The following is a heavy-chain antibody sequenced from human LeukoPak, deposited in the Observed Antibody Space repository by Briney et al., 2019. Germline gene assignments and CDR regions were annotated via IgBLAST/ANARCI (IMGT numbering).Heavy chain of an antibody. J-gene: IGHJ3*02. Sequence: PSETLSLTCTVSGGSISSGGYYWSWIRQHPGKGLEWIGYIYYSGSTYYNPSLKSRVTISVDTSKNQFSLKVSFLTAADTAVYYCARVGYNYGFGAFDIWGQGTMVTVSS. D-gene: IGHD5-24*01. CDR2: IYYSGST. CDR3: ARVGYNYGFGAFDI. CDR1: GGSISSGGYY. V-gene: IGHV4-31*03.